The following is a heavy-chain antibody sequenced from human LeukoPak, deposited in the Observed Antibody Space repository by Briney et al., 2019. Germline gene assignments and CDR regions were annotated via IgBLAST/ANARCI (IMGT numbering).Heavy chain of an antibody. CDR1: GGSVSSGSYY. CDR2: IYSSGST. V-gene: IGHV4-61*01. D-gene: IGHD6-6*01. CDR3: ARERIAARPHNWFDP. Sequence: PSETLSLTCTVSGGSVSSGSYYWSWLRQPPGKGLEWIRYIYSSGSTNYNHSLKSRVTISVDTSKNQFSLKLSSVTAADTAVYYCARERIAARPHNWFDPWGQGTLVTVSS. J-gene: IGHJ5*02.